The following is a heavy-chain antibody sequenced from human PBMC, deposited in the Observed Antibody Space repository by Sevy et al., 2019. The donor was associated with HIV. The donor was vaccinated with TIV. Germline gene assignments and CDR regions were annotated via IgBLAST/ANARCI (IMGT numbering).Heavy chain of an antibody. CDR1: EFTFRNYG. D-gene: IGHD3-10*01. Sequence: GGSLRLSCEASEFTFRNYGLHWVRQAPGKGLEWVAFVSDDGGDKDYADSVKGRFSIFGDNSKKTLYLQLNSLRPEDTAMYYCARDLGAGWFYGMDVWGQGTTVTVSS. CDR2: VSDDGGDK. CDR3: ARDLGAGWFYGMDV. J-gene: IGHJ6*02. V-gene: IGHV3-30*04.